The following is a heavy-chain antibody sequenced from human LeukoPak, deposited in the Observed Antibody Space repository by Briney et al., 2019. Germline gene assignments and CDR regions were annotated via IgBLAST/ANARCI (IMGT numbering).Heavy chain of an antibody. CDR2: IYYSGNT. D-gene: IGHD1-26*01. CDR3: ARDPSPFYSGSYLGFDP. V-gene: IGHV4-59*01. Sequence: SETLSLTCTVSGGSISSYYWSWIRQPPGKGLEWIGYIYYSGNTNYNPSLKSRVTISVVTSKNQFSLKLSSVTAADTAVYYCARDPSPFYSGSYLGFDPWGQGTLVTVSS. CDR1: GGSISSYY. J-gene: IGHJ5*02.